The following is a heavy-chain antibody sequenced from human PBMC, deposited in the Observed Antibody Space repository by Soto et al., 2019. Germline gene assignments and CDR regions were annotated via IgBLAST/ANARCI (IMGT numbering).Heavy chain of an antibody. J-gene: IGHJ4*01. D-gene: IGHD2-15*01. CDR2: IWYDGSNK. CDR3: ARDWTVCSGGSWYRSVLDY. V-gene: IGHV3-33*01. Sequence: QVQLVESGGGVVQPGRSLRFSCAASGFTFSSYGLHWVRQAPGKGLVWVAVIWYDGSNKYYADSVKGRLTISRDNSKNTLDLEMNSLRVEDMAVYYWARDWTVCSGGSWYRSVLDYWGQGALGTVSS. CDR1: GFTFSSYG.